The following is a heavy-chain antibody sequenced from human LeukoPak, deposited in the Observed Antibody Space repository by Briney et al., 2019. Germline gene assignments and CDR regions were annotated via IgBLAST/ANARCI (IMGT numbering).Heavy chain of an antibody. CDR2: IYYSGST. CDR3: ARHPPHLDWLFQIRRLNWFDP. D-gene: IGHD3-9*01. V-gene: IGHV4-39*01. Sequence: SSETLSLTCTVSGGSISSYYWSWIRQPPGKGLEWIGSIYYSGSTYYNPSLKSRVTISVDTSKNQFSLKLSSVTAADTAVYYCARHPPHLDWLFQIRRLNWFDPWGQGTLVTVSS. J-gene: IGHJ5*02. CDR1: GGSISSYY.